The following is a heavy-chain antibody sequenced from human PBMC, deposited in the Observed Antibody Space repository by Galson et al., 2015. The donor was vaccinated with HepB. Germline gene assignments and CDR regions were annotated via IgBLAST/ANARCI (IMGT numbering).Heavy chain of an antibody. CDR2: IWYDGSNK. CDR1: GFTFSSYG. D-gene: IGHD1-1*01. CDR3: ACPGTTGTTYYYGMDV. Sequence: SLRLSCAASGFTFSSYGMHWVRQAPGKGLEWVAVIWYDGSNKYYADSVKGRFTISRDNSKNTLYLQMNSLRAEDTAVYYCACPGTTGTTYYYGMDVWGQGTTVTVSS. V-gene: IGHV3-33*08. J-gene: IGHJ6*02.